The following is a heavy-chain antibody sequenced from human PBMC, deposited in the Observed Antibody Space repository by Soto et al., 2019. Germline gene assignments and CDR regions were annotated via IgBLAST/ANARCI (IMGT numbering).Heavy chain of an antibody. V-gene: IGHV4-59*12. D-gene: IGHD3-10*01. CDR3: ARTITMVRGVESYYTMDV. J-gene: IGHJ6*02. CDR1: NGSIRNYF. Sequence: SETLSLTCSVSNGSIRNYFWNWIRQSPGKGLEWIGYVFYSGSTRYNPSLKSRVSISVDTSKSWFSLKLTSVTAADTAVYYCARTITMVRGVESYYTMDVWGQGTTVTVSS. CDR2: VFYSGST.